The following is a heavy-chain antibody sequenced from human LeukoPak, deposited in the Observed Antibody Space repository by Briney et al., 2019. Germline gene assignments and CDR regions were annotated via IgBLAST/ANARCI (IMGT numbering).Heavy chain of an antibody. V-gene: IGHV1-46*01. CDR3: AREERLTFDY. J-gene: IGHJ4*02. D-gene: IGHD2-21*02. Sequence: ASVKVSCKASGYTFTCYYMHWVRQAPGQGLEWMGIINPSGGSTSYAQKFQGRVTMTRDTSTSTAYMELSSLRSEDTAVYYCAREERLTFDYWGQGTLVTVSS. CDR1: GYTFTCYY. CDR2: INPSGGST.